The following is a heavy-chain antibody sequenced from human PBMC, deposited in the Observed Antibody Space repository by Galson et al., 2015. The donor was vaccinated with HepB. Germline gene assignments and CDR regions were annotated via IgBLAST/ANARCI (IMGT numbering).Heavy chain of an antibody. CDR2: INPSGGST. Sequence: CKASGYTFTSYYMHWVRQAPGQGLEWMGIINPSGGSTSYAQKFQGRVTMTRDTSTSTVYMELSSLRSEDTAVYYCARDREPRHYYDFWSGYYDGGAFDIWGQGTMVTVSS. D-gene: IGHD3-3*01. J-gene: IGHJ3*02. CDR1: GYTFTSYY. CDR3: ARDREPRHYYDFWSGYYDGGAFDI. V-gene: IGHV1-46*01.